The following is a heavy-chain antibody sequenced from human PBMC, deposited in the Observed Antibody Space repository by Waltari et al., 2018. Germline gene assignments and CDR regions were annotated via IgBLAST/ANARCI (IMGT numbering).Heavy chain of an antibody. CDR3: ARAGHPNS. J-gene: IGHJ1*01. Sequence: EVYLEQSGGGLVQPGGSLKLSCAASGATIDSNYMNWIRQAPGKGLKWISVIFADGTTHYADSVRGRFAISRDTSENTLYLQLSGLRPDDSGFYYCARAGHPNSWGQGALVTVSS. CDR2: IFADGTT. D-gene: IGHD1-1*01. CDR1: GATIDSNY. V-gene: IGHV3-66*02.